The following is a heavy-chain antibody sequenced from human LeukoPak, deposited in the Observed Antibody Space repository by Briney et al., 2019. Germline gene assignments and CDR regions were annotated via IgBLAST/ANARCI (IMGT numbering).Heavy chain of an antibody. CDR2: IYYSGST. J-gene: IGHJ4*02. CDR1: GGSISSYY. Sequence: PSETLSLTCTVSGGSISSYYWSWIRQPPGKGLEWIGYIYYSGSTNYNPSLRSRVTISVDTSKNQFSLKLSSVTAADTAVYYCARLVRDWYYDSSGYPGNYFDYWGQGTLVTVSS. D-gene: IGHD3-22*01. V-gene: IGHV4-59*01. CDR3: ARLVRDWYYDSSGYPGNYFDY.